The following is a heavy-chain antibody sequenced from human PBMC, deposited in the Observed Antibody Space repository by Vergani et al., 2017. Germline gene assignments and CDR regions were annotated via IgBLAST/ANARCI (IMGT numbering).Heavy chain of an antibody. CDR2: ISYDGSNK. CDR3: ARTDIGVVPALPTPKLSGWQQLVRQPFDY. Sequence: QVQLVESGGGVVQPGRSLRLSCAASGFTFSSYGMHWVRQAPGKGLEWVAVISYDGSNKYYADSVKGRFTISRNNSKNTLYLQMNSRRAEDTTVYYCARTDIGVVPALPTPKLSGWQQLVRQPFDYWGQGTLVTVSS. D-gene: IGHD2-2*01. CDR1: GFTFSSYG. V-gene: IGHV3-30*03. J-gene: IGHJ4*02.